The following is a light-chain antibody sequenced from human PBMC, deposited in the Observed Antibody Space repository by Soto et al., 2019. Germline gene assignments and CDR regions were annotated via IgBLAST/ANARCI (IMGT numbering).Light chain of an antibody. CDR2: KAS. Sequence: DVQRTQYPSTLSASVGDRVTIACRASQSISNWLAWYQQRPGKAPKLLIYKASNLESGVPSRFSGSGSGTEFTLIISSLQPDDFAPYYCQQYNSYSWTFGQGTKVDI. CDR3: QQYNSYSWT. J-gene: IGKJ1*01. V-gene: IGKV1-5*03. CDR1: QSISNW.